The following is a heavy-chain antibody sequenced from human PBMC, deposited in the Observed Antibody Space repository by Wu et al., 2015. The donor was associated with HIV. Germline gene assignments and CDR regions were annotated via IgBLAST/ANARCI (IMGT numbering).Heavy chain of an antibody. CDR1: GYTFNVFN. CDR2: MNPKSGSA. Sequence: QVQLLQSGPEVRNPGASVKVSCKISGYTFNVFNINWVRQISGRGLEWMGWMNPKSGSAAYSQQFQGRVSMTRDTSISTAYMELSRLTSDDTAVYYCAKDPDAREYSYGYLHYYMDVWGKGTTVTVAS. CDR3: AKDPDAREYSYGYLHYYMDV. V-gene: IGHV1-2*02. D-gene: IGHD5-18*01. J-gene: IGHJ6*03.